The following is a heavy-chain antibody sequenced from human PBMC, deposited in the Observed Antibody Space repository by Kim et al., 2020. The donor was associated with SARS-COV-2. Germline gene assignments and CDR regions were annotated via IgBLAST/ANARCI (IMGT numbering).Heavy chain of an antibody. CDR2: IYSGGST. Sequence: GGSLRLSCTASGFAVDSNSMSWVRQPPGKGLEWVATIYSGGSTLYAVSVKGRFTISRDNTKNKPYLQMNSLRAEDTAVYYCASERDSSDYFGTLWGQGTLVTVSS. D-gene: IGHD3-22*01. V-gene: IGHV3-66*02. J-gene: IGHJ4*02. CDR3: ASERDSSDYFGTL. CDR1: GFAVDSNS.